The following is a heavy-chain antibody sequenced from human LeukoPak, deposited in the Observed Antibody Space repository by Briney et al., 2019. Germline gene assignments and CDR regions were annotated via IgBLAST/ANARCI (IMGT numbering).Heavy chain of an antibody. D-gene: IGHD5-18*01. Sequence: ASVKVSCKASGYTFTSYYMHWVRQAPGQGLEWMGIINPSGGSTSYAQKFQGRVTMTRDTSTSTVYMELSSLGSEDTAVYYCARDRGYSYGPVGVETCMDVWGQGTTVTVSS. V-gene: IGHV1-46*01. CDR3: ARDRGYSYGPVGVETCMDV. J-gene: IGHJ6*02. CDR1: GYTFTSYY. CDR2: INPSGGST.